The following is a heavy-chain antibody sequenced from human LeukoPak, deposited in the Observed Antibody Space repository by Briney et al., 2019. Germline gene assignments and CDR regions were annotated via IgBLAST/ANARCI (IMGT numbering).Heavy chain of an antibody. V-gene: IGHV3-7*01. CDR1: GFTFSRNW. J-gene: IGHJ4*02. D-gene: IGHD5-18*01. Sequence: PGGSLRLSCAASGFTFSRNWMTWVRQAPGKGLEWVANIKQDGSEKYYVDSVKGRFTISRDNAKNSLYLQMNSLRAEDTAVYYCARGVVDTAMVFDYWGQGTLVTVSS. CDR2: IKQDGSEK. CDR3: ARGVVDTAMVFDY.